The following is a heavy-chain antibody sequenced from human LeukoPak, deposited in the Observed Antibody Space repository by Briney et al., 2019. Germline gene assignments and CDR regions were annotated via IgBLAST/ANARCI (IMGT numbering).Heavy chain of an antibody. CDR3: ARDPDGYGDFDY. CDR1: GGTYSSYA. J-gene: IGHJ4*02. Sequence: GASVKVSCKASGGTYSSYAISWVRQAPGQGLEWMGGIIPIFGTANYAQKFQGRVTITADESTSTAYMELSSLRSEDTAVYYCARDPDGYGDFDYWGQGTLVTVSS. V-gene: IGHV1-69*13. D-gene: IGHD5-18*01. CDR2: IIPIFGTA.